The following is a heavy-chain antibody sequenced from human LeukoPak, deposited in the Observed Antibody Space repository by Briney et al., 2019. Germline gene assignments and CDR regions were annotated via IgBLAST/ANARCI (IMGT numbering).Heavy chain of an antibody. V-gene: IGHV3-30*02. CDR1: GFIFSSYG. D-gene: IGHD2-21*02. CDR3: AKDFYCGGDCLIFDY. J-gene: IGHJ4*02. CDR2: IRYDESNK. Sequence: GGSLRLSCAASGFIFSSYGMHWVRQAPGKGLEWVAFIRYDESNKYYADSVKGRFTISRDNSKNTLYLQMNSLRAEDTAVYYCAKDFYCGGDCLIFDYWGQGTLVTVSS.